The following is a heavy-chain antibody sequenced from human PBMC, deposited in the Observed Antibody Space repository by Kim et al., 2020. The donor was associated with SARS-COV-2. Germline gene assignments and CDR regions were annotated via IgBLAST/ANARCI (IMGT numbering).Heavy chain of an antibody. V-gene: IGHV1-69*04. D-gene: IGHD6-13*01. Sequence: NTARKLQGGGTIHADKSTSTAYMELSSLRSEDTAVYYCAREEQQLVSFDYWGQGTLVTVSS. J-gene: IGHJ4*02. CDR3: AREEQQLVSFDY.